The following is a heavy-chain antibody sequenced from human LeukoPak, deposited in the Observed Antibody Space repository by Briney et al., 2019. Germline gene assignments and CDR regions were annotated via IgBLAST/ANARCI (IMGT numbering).Heavy chain of an antibody. CDR3: AKDHWLGELLLGEYYFDY. J-gene: IGHJ4*02. D-gene: IGHD3-10*01. Sequence: PGGSLRLSCAASGFTFDDYAMHWVRQAPGKGLEWVSLISWDGGSTYYADSVKGRFTISRDNSKNSLYLQMNSLRAEDTALYYCAKDHWLGELLLGEYYFDYWGQGTLVTVSS. CDR2: ISWDGGST. V-gene: IGHV3-43D*03. CDR1: GFTFDDYA.